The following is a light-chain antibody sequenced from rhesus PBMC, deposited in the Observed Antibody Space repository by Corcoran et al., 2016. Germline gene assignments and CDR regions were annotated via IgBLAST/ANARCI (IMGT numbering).Light chain of an antibody. J-gene: IGKJ2*01. Sequence: EIVMTQSPATLSLSPGETATLSCRASESVGSYLAWYQQKPGQAPKLLVHSTYFRATGIPDRVSCSGSRTEFTLTISSLEPEDVGVYHCQQYNDLLYSFGQGTKVEIK. CDR2: STY. V-gene: IGKV3-40*03. CDR1: ESVGSY. CDR3: QQYNDLLYS.